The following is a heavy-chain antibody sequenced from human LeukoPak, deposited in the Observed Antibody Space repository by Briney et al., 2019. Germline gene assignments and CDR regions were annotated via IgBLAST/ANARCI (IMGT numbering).Heavy chain of an antibody. V-gene: IGHV3-30-3*01. CDR2: ISYDGSNK. Sequence: GGSLRLSCAASGFTFSSYAMHWVRQAPGKGLEWVAVISYDGSNKYYADSVKGRFTISRDNSKNTLYLQMNSLRAEDTAVYYCARPPSYTTVTTFVRYHFDYWGQGTLVTVSS. D-gene: IGHD4-17*01. CDR1: GFTFSSYA. J-gene: IGHJ4*02. CDR3: ARPPSYTTVTTFVRYHFDY.